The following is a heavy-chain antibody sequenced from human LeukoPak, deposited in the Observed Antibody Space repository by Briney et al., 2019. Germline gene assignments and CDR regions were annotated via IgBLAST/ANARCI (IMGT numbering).Heavy chain of an antibody. D-gene: IGHD2-8*01. CDR3: ARDRGECTNGVCYYHDFDY. CDR1: GFTFSSYW. V-gene: IGHV3-7*01. Sequence: GGSLRLSCAAPGFTFSSYWMTWVRQAPGKGLEWVANIKQDGSEKYYVDSVKGRFTISRDNAKNSLSLHMNSLRAEDTAVYYCARDRGECTNGVCYYHDFDYWGQGTLVTVSS. CDR2: IKQDGSEK. J-gene: IGHJ4*02.